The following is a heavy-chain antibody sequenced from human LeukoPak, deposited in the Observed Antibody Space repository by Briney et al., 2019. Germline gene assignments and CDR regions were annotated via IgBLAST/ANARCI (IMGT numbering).Heavy chain of an antibody. CDR2: INSGGST. D-gene: IGHD3-10*01. Sequence: GGSLRLSCSASGFTASSNHINRVRQATGQGLEWVSVINSGGSTHYADSVKGRFTISRDNSKNTLYLQMNSLRAEDTAVYYCARDLYYYGSGSDNFLYYWGQGTLVTVSS. J-gene: IGHJ4*02. CDR3: ARDLYYYGSGSDNFLYY. V-gene: IGHV3-53*01. CDR1: GFTASSNH.